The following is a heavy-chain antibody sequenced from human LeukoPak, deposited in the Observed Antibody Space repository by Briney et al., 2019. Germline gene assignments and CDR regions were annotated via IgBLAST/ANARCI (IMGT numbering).Heavy chain of an antibody. V-gene: IGHV4-34*01. J-gene: IGHJ6*03. D-gene: IGHD1-14*01. CDR3: ARVSRNPFYYYYYYMDV. CDR1: GGSFSGYY. CDR2: INHSGST. Sequence: SETLSLTCAVYGGSFSGYYWSWIRQPPGKGLEWIGEINHSGSTNYNPSLKSRVTISVDASKNQFSLKLSSVTAADTAVYYCARVSRNPFYYYYYYMDVWGKGTTVTVSS.